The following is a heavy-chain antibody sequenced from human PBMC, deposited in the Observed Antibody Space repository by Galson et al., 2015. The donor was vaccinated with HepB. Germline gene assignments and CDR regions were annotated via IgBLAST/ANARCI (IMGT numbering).Heavy chain of an antibody. Sequence: SLRLSCAASGFTFSDYYMSWIRQAPGKGLEWVSYISSSGSIIYYADSVKGRFTISRDNAKNTLYLQMNSLRAEDTAVYYCARDSGLGSHRLDPWGQGTLVIVSS. CDR2: ISSSGSII. V-gene: IGHV3-11*04. D-gene: IGHD3-10*01. J-gene: IGHJ5*02. CDR3: ARDSGLGSHRLDP. CDR1: GFTFSDYY.